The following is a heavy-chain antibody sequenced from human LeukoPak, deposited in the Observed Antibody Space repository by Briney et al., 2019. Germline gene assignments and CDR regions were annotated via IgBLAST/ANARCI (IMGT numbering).Heavy chain of an antibody. CDR1: GGSFSGYY. CDR2: INHSGST. V-gene: IGHV4-34*01. J-gene: IGHJ4*02. CDR3: ARGPGGY. D-gene: IGHD3-10*01. Sequence: SETLSLTCAVYGGSFSGYYWSWIRQPPGKGLEWIGEINHSGSTNYNPSLKSRVTISVDTSKNQFSLKLSPVTAADTAVYYCARGPGGYWGQGTLVTVSS.